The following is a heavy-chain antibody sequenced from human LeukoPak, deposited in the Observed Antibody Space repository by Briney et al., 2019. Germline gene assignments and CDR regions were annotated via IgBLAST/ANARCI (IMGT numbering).Heavy chain of an antibody. V-gene: IGHV3-64*04. Sequence: GGSLRLSCSASGFSFSSCAMHWVRQAPGKGLDFVSGISNNGGSTHYADSVKGRFIISRDNAKNALYLQMNSLTAGDTAVYYCARDFRGCMDVWGQGTTVTVSS. CDR1: GFSFSSCA. D-gene: IGHD3-10*01. J-gene: IGHJ6*02. CDR2: ISNNGGST. CDR3: ARDFRGCMDV.